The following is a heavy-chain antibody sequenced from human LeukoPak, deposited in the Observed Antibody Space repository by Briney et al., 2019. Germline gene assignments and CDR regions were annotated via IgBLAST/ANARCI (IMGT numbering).Heavy chain of an antibody. V-gene: IGHV4-59*01. CDR3: ARGTYSGSYSGYFDY. CDR1: GGSISSYY. J-gene: IGHJ4*02. CDR2: IYYSGST. Sequence: SETLSLTCTVSGGSISSYYWSWIRQPPGKGLEWIGYIYYSGSTNYNPTLKSRVTISVDTSKKQFSLKVNSVTAADTAVYYCARGTYSGSYSGYFDYWGQGTLVTVSS. D-gene: IGHD1-26*01.